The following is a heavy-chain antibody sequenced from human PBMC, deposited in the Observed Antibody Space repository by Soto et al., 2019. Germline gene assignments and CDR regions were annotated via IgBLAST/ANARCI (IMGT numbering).Heavy chain of an antibody. CDR3: ASRPSRAMIVVVINHWFDP. J-gene: IGHJ5*02. Sequence: SDTLSLTCAFYGGSFSGYYWSWIRQPPGKVLEWIGEINHSGSTNYNPSLKSRVTISVDTSKNQFSLKLSSVTAADTAVYYCASRPSRAMIVVVINHWFDPSGKGTLVSVS. CDR1: GGSFSGYY. CDR2: INHSGST. D-gene: IGHD3-22*01. V-gene: IGHV4-34*01.